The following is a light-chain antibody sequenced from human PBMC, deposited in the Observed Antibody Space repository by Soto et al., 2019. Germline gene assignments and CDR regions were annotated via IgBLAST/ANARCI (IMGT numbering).Light chain of an antibody. CDR1: SSDIGGYNY. CDR3: GSYSATSSLLV. V-gene: IGLV2-14*03. J-gene: IGLJ2*01. Sequence: ALTQPASVSGSPGQTITISCTGTSSDIGGYNYVSWYQQSPGKAPKLLIYDVTNRPSGVSDRFSGSKSGNAASLRISGLQAEDEADYYCGSYSATSSLLVFGGGTKVTVL. CDR2: DVT.